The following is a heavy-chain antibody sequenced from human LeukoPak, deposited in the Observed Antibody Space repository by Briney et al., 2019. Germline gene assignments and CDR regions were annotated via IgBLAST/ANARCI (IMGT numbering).Heavy chain of an antibody. D-gene: IGHD3-3*01. CDR1: GYTFTSYD. Sequence: ASVKVSCKASGYTFTSYDINWVRQATGPGLEWMGCMNPNSGNTGYAQKFQGRVTMTRNTSISTAYMELSSLRSEDTAVYYCARGPYYDFWSGYFYYYYGMDVWGQGTTVTVSS. CDR2: MNPNSGNT. J-gene: IGHJ6*02. V-gene: IGHV1-8*01. CDR3: ARGPYYDFWSGYFYYYYGMDV.